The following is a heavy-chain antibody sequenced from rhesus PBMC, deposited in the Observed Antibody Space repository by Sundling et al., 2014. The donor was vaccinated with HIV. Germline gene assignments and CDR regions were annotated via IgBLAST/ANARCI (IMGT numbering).Heavy chain of an antibody. J-gene: IGHJ6*01. D-gene: IGHD5-24*01. CDR2: ISSGGRT. CDR1: GFTFSSYA. CDR3: ARGGTGLDS. V-gene: IGHV3-103*01. Sequence: EVQLVESGGGLAKPGGSLRLSCAASGFTFSSYALHWVRRAPGKGLEWVAAISSGGRTYYADSVKGRFTISRDNSKNMISLQMNSLRAEDTAVYYCARGGTGLDSWGQGVVVTVSS.